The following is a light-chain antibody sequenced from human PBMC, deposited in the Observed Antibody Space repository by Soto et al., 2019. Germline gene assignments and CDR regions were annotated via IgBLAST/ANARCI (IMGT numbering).Light chain of an antibody. Sequence: DVVMTQSPLSLPVTLGQPASVSCRSSQSLVHPDGNTYLSWLQQRPGQSPRRLIYKVSNRDSGVPDRISGSGSGADFTLRISRVEAEDVGIYYCMQGTHWPWTFGQGTKVDI. CDR2: KVS. V-gene: IGKV2-30*02. CDR1: QSLVHPDGNTY. CDR3: MQGTHWPWT. J-gene: IGKJ1*01.